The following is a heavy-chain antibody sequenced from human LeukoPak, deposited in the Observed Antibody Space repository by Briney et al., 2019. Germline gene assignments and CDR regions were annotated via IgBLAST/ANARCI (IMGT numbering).Heavy chain of an antibody. Sequence: SETLSLTCAVSGGSFSGYYWSWIRQPPGKGLEWIGEINHSGSTNYNPSLKSRVTISVDTSKNQFSLQLNSVTPEDTAVYYCARDVGTSGWYTFDYWGQGTLVTVSS. CDR1: GGSFSGYY. CDR2: INHSGST. J-gene: IGHJ4*02. V-gene: IGHV4-34*01. D-gene: IGHD6-19*01. CDR3: ARDVGTSGWYTFDY.